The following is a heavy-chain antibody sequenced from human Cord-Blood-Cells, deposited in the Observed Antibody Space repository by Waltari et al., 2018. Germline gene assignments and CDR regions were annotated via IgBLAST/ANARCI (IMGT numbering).Heavy chain of an antibody. CDR2: KWYDGINK. CDR1: GFTFSSYG. D-gene: IGHD2-21*01. Sequence: QVQLVESGGGVVQPGRSLRLSCAASGFTFSSYGMHWVRQAPGKGLEWVEVKWYDGINKYYADSVKGRFTISRDNSKNTLYLQMNSLRAEDTAVYYCARDRIPGRRSAFDIWGQGTMVTVSS. J-gene: IGHJ3*02. V-gene: IGHV3-33*01. CDR3: ARDRIPGRRSAFDI.